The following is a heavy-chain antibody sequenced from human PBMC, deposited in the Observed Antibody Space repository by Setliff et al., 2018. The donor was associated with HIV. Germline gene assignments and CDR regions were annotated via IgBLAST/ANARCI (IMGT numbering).Heavy chain of an antibody. D-gene: IGHD2-15*01. J-gene: IGHJ4*02. CDR1: GSGFSTYW. CDR2: LYFGDSDP. CDR3: ARGRGGYFGGGRYYNLPYFDS. V-gene: IGHV5-51*01. Sequence: GESLKISCKTSGSGFSTYWVGWVRQMPGKGLEWLGILYFGDSDPKYNPSFEGRVTISDDKSIKTAFLQWRSLQTSVTGIYYCARGRGGYFGGGRYYNLPYFDSWGQGTLVTVSS.